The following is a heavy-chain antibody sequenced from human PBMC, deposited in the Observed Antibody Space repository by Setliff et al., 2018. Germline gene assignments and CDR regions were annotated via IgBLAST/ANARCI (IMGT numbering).Heavy chain of an antibody. CDR3: ASRTTGPGGWFDF. D-gene: IGHD1-1*01. V-gene: IGHV4-39*01. Sequence: SETLSLTCTVSGGSIINNNYYWGWIRQPPGKGLEWIGTIYYSGTTYYNPSLKSRVTISIDTSKNQFSLNLNSVTAADTAVYYCASRTTGPGGWFDFWGQGSLVT. J-gene: IGHJ5*01. CDR2: IYYSGTT. CDR1: GGSIINNNYY.